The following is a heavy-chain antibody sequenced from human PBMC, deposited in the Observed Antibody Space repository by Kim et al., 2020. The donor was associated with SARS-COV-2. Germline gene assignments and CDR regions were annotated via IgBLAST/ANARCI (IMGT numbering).Heavy chain of an antibody. J-gene: IGHJ6*02. CDR3: ARHGSSCCYYYYGMDV. D-gene: IGHD6-13*01. Sequence: SETLSLTCAVSGGSISSSNWWSWVRQPPGKGLEWIGEIYHSGSTNYNPSLKSRVTISVDKSKNQFSLKLSSVTAADTAVYYCARHGSSCCYYYYGMDVWGQGTTVTVSS. CDR1: GGSISSSNW. CDR2: IYHSGST. V-gene: IGHV4-4*02.